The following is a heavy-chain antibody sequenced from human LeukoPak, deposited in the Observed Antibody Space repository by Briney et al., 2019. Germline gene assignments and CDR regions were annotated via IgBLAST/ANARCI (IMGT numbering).Heavy chain of an antibody. J-gene: IGHJ4*02. CDR1: GFTFYTYA. CDR3: AHRWIGDS. Sequence: GGSLRLSCATSGFTFYTYAMSWVRQAPGKGLEWVSGISESGDTTHYADSVKGRSTISRDNSKSTLYLQMNSLRAEDTALYYCAHRWIGDSWGQGTLVTVSS. V-gene: IGHV3-23*01. CDR2: ISESGDTT. D-gene: IGHD2-2*03.